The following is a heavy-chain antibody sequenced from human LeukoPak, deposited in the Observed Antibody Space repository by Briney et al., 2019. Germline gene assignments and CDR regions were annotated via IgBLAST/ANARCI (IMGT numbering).Heavy chain of an antibody. D-gene: IGHD6-13*01. CDR2: IWYDGSNK. V-gene: IGHV3-33*01. Sequence: GGSLRLSCAASGFNISSYGMHWVRQAPGKGLEWVAVIWYDGSNKYYADSVKGRFTISRDNSKNTLYLQMNSLRAEDTAVYYCARDLGSSSLYYFDYWGQGTLVTVSS. J-gene: IGHJ4*02. CDR1: GFNISSYG. CDR3: ARDLGSSSLYYFDY.